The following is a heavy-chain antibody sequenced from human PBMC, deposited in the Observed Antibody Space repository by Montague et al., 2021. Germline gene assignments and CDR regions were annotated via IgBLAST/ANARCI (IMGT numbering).Heavy chain of an antibody. D-gene: IGHD6-13*01. V-gene: IGHV3-74*01. J-gene: IGHJ3*02. CDR1: GFSFSSYW. CDR2: ITLDGSST. CDR3: ARNLASAASGAFDN. Sequence: SLRLSCAASGFSFSSYWMHWVRQAPGKGLLWVSRITLDGSSTTFADSVKGRFTTSRDNAKATLYLQMNSLRVEDTAVYYCARNLASAASGAFDNWGQGTMVTVSS.